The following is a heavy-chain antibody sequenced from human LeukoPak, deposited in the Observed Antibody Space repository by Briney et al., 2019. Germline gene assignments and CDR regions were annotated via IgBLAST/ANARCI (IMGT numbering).Heavy chain of an antibody. D-gene: IGHD3-10*01. CDR2: FNPEDGET. CDR3: TIVPISVIRGVSYHFDY. CDR1: GYTLIELS. V-gene: IGHV1-24*01. Sequence: ASVKVSCKVSGYTLIELSMHWVRQAPGQGLEWMGGFNPEDGETIYAQKFQGRVTMTEDTSTDTAYMELSSLRSEDTAVYYCTIVPISVIRGVSYHFDYWGQGSLVTVSS. J-gene: IGHJ4*02.